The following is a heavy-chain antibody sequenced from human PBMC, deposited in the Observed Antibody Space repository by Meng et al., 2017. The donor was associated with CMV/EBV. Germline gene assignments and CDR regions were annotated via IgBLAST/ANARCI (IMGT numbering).Heavy chain of an antibody. CDR1: GYTFTGYY. V-gene: IGHV1-2*02. CDR2: INPNSGGT. J-gene: IGHJ6*02. Sequence: ASVKVSCKASGYTFTGYYMHWVRQAPGQGLEWMGWINPNSGGTNYVQKFQGRVTMTRDTSISTAYMELSSLTSDDTAVYYCARTRIEVEPDGTKIKYYNYGMDVWGQGTTVTVSS. CDR3: ARTRIEVEPDGTKIKYYNYGMDV. D-gene: IGHD2-15*01.